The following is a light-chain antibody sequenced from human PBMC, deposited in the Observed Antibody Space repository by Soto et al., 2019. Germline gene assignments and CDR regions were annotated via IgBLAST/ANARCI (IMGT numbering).Light chain of an antibody. Sequence: EIVLTQSPGTLSLSPGDRVTLSCRASQSVSTNYFSWYQQKPGQAPSLLIYATSSRAVGIPDRFSGSGSGTDFTLTISRLEPEDFAMYYCQQYGDYNSPRYSFGQGTRLEI. J-gene: IGKJ2*03. CDR2: ATS. V-gene: IGKV3-20*01. CDR3: QQYGDYNSPRYS. CDR1: QSVSTNY.